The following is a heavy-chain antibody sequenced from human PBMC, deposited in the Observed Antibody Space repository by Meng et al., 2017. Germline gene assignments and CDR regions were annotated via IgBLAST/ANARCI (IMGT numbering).Heavy chain of an antibody. CDR1: GGAVGSGNYY. V-gene: IGHV4-61*01. J-gene: IGHJ4*02. Sequence: QGQVQASGPVLGRPSGTLSLHCTVYGGAVGSGNYYWSWIRQPPGKGLEWIGYIVYSGSTTYNPSLKTRVTISVDTSKNQFSLKLTSVTAADTAVYFCVRDVGGDYETLFDYWGQGTLVTVSS. CDR2: IVYSGST. D-gene: IGHD4-17*01. CDR3: VRDVGGDYETLFDY.